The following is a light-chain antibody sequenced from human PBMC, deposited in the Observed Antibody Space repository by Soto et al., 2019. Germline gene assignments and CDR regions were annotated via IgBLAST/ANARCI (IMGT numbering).Light chain of an antibody. CDR2: GAS. V-gene: IGKV3-20*01. CDR3: QQYGSSLFT. J-gene: IGKJ3*01. Sequence: DIVLTPSPGTLSLSPGERATLSCRASQSVSSSYLAWYQQKPGQAPRLLIYGASSMATGIPDRFSGSGSGTDSALTISRLEPEDFAVYYCQQYGSSLFTFGPGTKVDIK. CDR1: QSVSSSY.